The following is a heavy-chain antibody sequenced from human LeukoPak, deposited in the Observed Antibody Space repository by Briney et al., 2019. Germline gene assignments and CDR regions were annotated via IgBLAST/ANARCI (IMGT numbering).Heavy chain of an antibody. Sequence: GGSLRLSCAASGFTFNTYGMDWVRQAPGKGLEGVAFIRSDGSNNYYADSVKGRFTISRDNSKNTVYLQMNSLRDEDTAVYYCAKDGQQWLVLGSYFDYWGQGTLVTVSS. D-gene: IGHD6-19*01. J-gene: IGHJ4*02. CDR1: GFTFNTYG. CDR2: IRSDGSNN. V-gene: IGHV3-30*02. CDR3: AKDGQQWLVLGSYFDY.